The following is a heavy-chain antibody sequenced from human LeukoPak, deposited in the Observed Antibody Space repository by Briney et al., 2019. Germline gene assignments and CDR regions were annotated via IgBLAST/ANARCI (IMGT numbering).Heavy chain of an antibody. CDR2: IIPIFGTA. J-gene: IGHJ6*03. CDR3: ARGVAARRDYYYYMDV. CDR1: GGTFSSYA. Sequence: ASVKVSCKASGGTFSSYAISWVRQAPGQGLEWMGGIIPIFGTANYAQKFQGRVTITTDESTSTAYMELSSLRSEDTAVYYCARGVAARRDYYYYMDVWGKGTTVTVSS. D-gene: IGHD2-15*01. V-gene: IGHV1-69*05.